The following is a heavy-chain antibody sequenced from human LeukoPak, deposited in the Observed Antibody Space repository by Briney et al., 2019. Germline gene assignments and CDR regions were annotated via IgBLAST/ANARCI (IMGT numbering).Heavy chain of an antibody. D-gene: IGHD1-26*01. CDR2: AYSTHTGNK. V-gene: IGHV6-1*01. J-gene: IGHJ3*02. CDR1: GASPSSNSVA. Sequence: SQTLSLSCALSGASPSSNSVAWNWTRQSPSRGLEGLGIAYSTHTGNKDYAISVKSRININTDTSTNQLSLQLNSVTPEDTAGYCCARGANSAFDIWGQGTMVTVSS. CDR3: ARGANSAFDI.